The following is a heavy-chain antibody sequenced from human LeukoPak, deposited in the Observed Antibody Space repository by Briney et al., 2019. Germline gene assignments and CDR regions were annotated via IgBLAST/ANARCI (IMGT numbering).Heavy chain of an antibody. CDR3: ARGATYDSSGYPDY. V-gene: IGHV1-69*06. CDR1: VGTFTSYP. J-gene: IGHJ4*02. CDR2: IIPIFGTA. D-gene: IGHD3-22*01. Sequence: SVKVSCKASVGTFTSYPISGVREPPGQGVEGRGGIIPIFGTANYAQKFQGSVTITADKSTSTDYMELSSLRSEATAVYSCARGATYDSSGYPDYWGQGTLVTVSS.